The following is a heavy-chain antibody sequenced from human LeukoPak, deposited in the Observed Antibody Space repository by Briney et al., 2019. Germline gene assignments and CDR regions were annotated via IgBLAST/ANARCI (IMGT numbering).Heavy chain of an antibody. CDR1: GFTFSSYW. Sequence: GGSLRLSGGASGFTFSSYWMSWVRQAPGEGLEWVANIKQDGSAKYYVDSVKGRFTISRDNAKNSLYLQMSSLRAEDTAVYYCARAVRPHDYSFDYWGQGTLVTVSS. D-gene: IGHD4/OR15-4a*01. V-gene: IGHV3-7*03. CDR2: IKQDGSAK. J-gene: IGHJ4*02. CDR3: ARAVRPHDYSFDY.